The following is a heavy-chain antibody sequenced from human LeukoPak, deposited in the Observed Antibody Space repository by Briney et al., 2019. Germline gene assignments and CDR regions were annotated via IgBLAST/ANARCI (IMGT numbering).Heavy chain of an antibody. CDR2: INNGGRT. J-gene: IGHJ6*04. D-gene: IGHD2-2*01. Sequence: SETLSLTCAVYAGSFSGYYWRWIRQPPGKGREWIGEINNGGRTNYNPSLKSRATISVDTSKNQFSLTRSSATASDTVVYYCVREVLGDIVVSPRDYYYGMDVWGKGTTVTVSS. V-gene: IGHV4-34*01. CDR1: AGSFSGYY. CDR3: VREVLGDIVVSPRDYYYGMDV.